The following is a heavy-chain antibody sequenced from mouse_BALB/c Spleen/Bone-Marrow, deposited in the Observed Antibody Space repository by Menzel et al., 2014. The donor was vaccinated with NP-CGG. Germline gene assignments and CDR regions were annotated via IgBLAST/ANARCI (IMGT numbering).Heavy chain of an antibody. CDR2: IRNKAKGYTT. Sequence: EVHLVESGGGLVQPGGSLRLSCAISGFTFTDYYMSWVRQPPGKALEWLGFIRNKAKGYTTEYSASVEGRFTISRDNSQSILYLQMNTLRAEDSATYYCARDINYDIYWYFDVWGAGTTVTVSS. D-gene: IGHD2-4*01. CDR3: ARDINYDIYWYFDV. V-gene: IGHV7-3*02. CDR1: GFTFTDYY. J-gene: IGHJ1*01.